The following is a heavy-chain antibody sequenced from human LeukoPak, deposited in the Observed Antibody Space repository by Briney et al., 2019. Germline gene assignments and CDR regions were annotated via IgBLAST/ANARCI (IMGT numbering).Heavy chain of an antibody. D-gene: IGHD3-9*01. V-gene: IGHV3-48*02. CDR2: INHNAEMI. Sequence: GGSLRLSCEGSGFPFGSYVMSWVRQAPGRGLEWIAYINHNAEMIFYPDFVKGRFTISRDNPKKSLYLQMNALRYEDTAIYYCARDHDWAFDLWGQGTLVTVSS. CDR1: GFPFGSYV. J-gene: IGHJ4*02. CDR3: ARDHDWAFDL.